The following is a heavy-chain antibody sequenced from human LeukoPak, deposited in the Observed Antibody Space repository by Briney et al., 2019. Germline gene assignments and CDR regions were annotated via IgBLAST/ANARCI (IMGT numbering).Heavy chain of an antibody. J-gene: IGHJ3*02. CDR3: ARPTGATVTNDAFDI. V-gene: IGHV1-3*01. Sequence: ASVKVSCKASGYTFTSYAMHWVRQAPGQRLEWMGWINAGNGNTKYSRKFQGRVTITRDTSASTAYMELSSLRSEDTAVYYCARPTGATVTNDAFDIWCQGTMVTVSS. D-gene: IGHD4-17*01. CDR1: GYTFTSYA. CDR2: INAGNGNT.